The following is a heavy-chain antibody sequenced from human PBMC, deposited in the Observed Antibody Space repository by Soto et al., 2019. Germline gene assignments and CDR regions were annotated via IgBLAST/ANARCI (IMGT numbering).Heavy chain of an antibody. J-gene: IGHJ5*02. Sequence: SETLSLTCIVSGASISSYYWTWIRQPPGGGLEWIGYMHHTQGTNDNPSLRGRVHMSIDTSMNQFSLRLTSVTAADTAVYYCARVPFVGYFDWLDPWGHGTLVTVSS. CDR2: MHHTQGT. D-gene: IGHD3-9*01. CDR3: ARVPFVGYFDWLDP. V-gene: IGHV4-59*01. CDR1: GASISSYY.